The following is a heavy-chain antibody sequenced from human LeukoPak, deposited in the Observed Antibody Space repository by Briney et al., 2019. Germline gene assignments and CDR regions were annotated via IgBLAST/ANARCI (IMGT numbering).Heavy chain of an antibody. CDR3: ARDRGRNSFDY. D-gene: IGHD1-14*01. J-gene: IGHJ4*02. CDR2: ISYDGSNK. Sequence: GGSLRLSCAASGFTFSSYAMHWVRQAPGKGLEWVAVISYDGSNKYYADSVKGRFTISRDNSKNTLYLQMNSLRAEDTAVYYCARDRGRNSFDYWGQGTLVSVSS. V-gene: IGHV3-30*04. CDR1: GFTFSSYA.